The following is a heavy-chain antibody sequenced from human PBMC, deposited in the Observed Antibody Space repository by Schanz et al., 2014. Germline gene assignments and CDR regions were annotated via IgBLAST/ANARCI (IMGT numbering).Heavy chain of an antibody. D-gene: IGHD2-2*01. CDR1: GFTFSDVY. CDR2: IYSGGDT. Sequence: EARLVESGGGLVEPGGSLRLSCSGSGFTFSDVYMSWVRQAPGKGLEWVSLIYSGGDTNYAGSVKGRFTISRDGSKNTLYLQMNSLRAEDTAVYYCIRGDIMVVPGAHFWGQGTLVTVSS. CDR3: IRGDIMVVPGAHF. V-gene: IGHV3-66*01. J-gene: IGHJ4*02.